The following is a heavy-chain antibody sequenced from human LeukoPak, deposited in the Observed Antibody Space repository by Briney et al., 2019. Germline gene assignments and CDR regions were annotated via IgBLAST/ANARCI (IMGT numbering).Heavy chain of an antibody. CDR1: GFTFSSYT. CDR2: TRTKANSYTT. CDR3: ARVGRYFDAFDI. D-gene: IGHD1-26*01. J-gene: IGHJ3*02. Sequence: PGGSPRLSCAASGFTFSSYTMNWVRQAPGKGLEWVGRTRTKANSYTTEYAASVKGRFSISRDDSKNSLYLQMNSLKTEDTAVYYCARVGRYFDAFDIWGQGTMVTVSS. V-gene: IGHV3-72*01.